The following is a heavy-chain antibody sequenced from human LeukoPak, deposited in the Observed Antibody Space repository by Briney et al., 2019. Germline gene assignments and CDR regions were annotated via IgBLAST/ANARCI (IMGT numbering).Heavy chain of an antibody. D-gene: IGHD3-22*01. J-gene: IGHJ4*02. CDR3: ARDARTVGITMIVVGFDY. V-gene: IGHV3-21*01. CDR1: GFTFSSYG. Sequence: GGSLRLSCAASGFTFSSYGMNWVRQAPGKGLEWVSSISSSSSYIYYADSVKGRFTISRDNSKNTLYLQMNSLRAEDTAVYYCARDARTVGITMIVVGFDYWGQGTLVTVSS. CDR2: ISSSSSYI.